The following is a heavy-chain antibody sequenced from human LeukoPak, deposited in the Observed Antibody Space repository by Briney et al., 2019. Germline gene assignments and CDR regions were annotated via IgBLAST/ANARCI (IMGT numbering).Heavy chain of an antibody. V-gene: IGHV3-7*04. D-gene: IGHD1-26*01. J-gene: IGHJ5*02. CDR3: AREILGAATALDL. CDR2: IKEDGSTK. CDR1: GFTFGTFW. Sequence: PGVSLRLSCAASGFTFGTFWMSWVRQAPGKGLEWVANIKEDGSTKYYVDSVKGRFSISRDNARKSLFLQMNSLRAEDTAVYFCAREILGAATALDLWGQGTLVTVPS.